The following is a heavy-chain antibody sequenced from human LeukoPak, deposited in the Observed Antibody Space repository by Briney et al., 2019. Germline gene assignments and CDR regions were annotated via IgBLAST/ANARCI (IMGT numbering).Heavy chain of an antibody. CDR1: GFTFTSSA. J-gene: IGHJ4*02. D-gene: IGHD2-15*01. Sequence: GASVKVSCKASGFTFTSSAVRWVRQARGQRLEWIGWIVVGSGNTNYAQKFQERVTITRDISTSTAYMELSSLRSEDTAVYYCAAVYGYCSGGSCQFDYWGQGTLVTVSS. CDR2: IVVGSGNT. V-gene: IGHV1-58*01. CDR3: AAVYGYCSGGSCQFDY.